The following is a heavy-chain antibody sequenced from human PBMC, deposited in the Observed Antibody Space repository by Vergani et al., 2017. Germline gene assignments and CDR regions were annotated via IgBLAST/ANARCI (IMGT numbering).Heavy chain of an antibody. Sequence: QVQLQESGPGLVKSSETLSLTCSVSFDSIRNLYCNWIRQPPGKGLEWIGPIHYSENTNYNPSLKTRVTISVDTSKNQFSLTLTSVTAADTAVYYCGRVADFYGLGSRLLDLWGQGILVTVSS. V-gene: IGHV4-59*11. CDR1: FDSIRNLY. CDR3: GRVADFYGLGSRLLDL. CDR2: IHYSENT. J-gene: IGHJ5*02. D-gene: IGHD3-10*01.